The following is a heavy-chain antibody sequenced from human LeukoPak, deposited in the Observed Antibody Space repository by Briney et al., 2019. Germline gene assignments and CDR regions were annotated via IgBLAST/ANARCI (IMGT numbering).Heavy chain of an antibody. CDR2: IYHSGTT. V-gene: IGHV4-30-2*01. CDR3: ARSGWDYYDSSGPRSWFDP. D-gene: IGHD3-22*01. Sequence: SETLSLTCAVSGGSISSGDYSWSWIRQPPGKGLEWIGYIYHSGTTYYNPSLKSRVTISVDRSKNQFSLKLTSVTAAGTAVYYCARSGWDYYDSSGPRSWFDPWGQGTLVTVSS. CDR1: GGSISSGDYS. J-gene: IGHJ5*02.